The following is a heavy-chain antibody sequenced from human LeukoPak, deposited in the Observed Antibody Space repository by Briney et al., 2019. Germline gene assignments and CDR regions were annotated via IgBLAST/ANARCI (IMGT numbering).Heavy chain of an antibody. CDR2: ISRTTNYT. Sequence: GGSLRLSCAASGFTFSSYYMNWVRQAPGKGLEWVSSISRTTNYTYYTDSVKGRFTISRDNAKNSLYLQMNSLTAEDTAVYYCARDNNWNYPDYWGQGTLVTVSS. CDR3: ARDNNWNYPDY. D-gene: IGHD1-7*01. V-gene: IGHV3-21*01. CDR1: GFTFSSYY. J-gene: IGHJ4*02.